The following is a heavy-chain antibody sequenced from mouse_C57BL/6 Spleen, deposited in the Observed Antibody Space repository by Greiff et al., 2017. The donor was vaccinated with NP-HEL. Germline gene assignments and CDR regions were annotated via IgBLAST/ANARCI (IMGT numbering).Heavy chain of an antibody. CDR2: IYPGDGDT. J-gene: IGHJ4*01. CDR3: ARWITTVLDY. CDR1: GYSFSSYW. V-gene: IGHV1-80*01. D-gene: IGHD1-1*01. Sequence: VQRVESGAELVKPGASVKISCKASGYSFSSYWMNWVKQRPGKGLEWIGQIYPGDGDTNYNGKFKGKATLTADKSSSTAYMQLSSLTSEDSAVYFCARWITTVLDYWGQGTSVTVSS.